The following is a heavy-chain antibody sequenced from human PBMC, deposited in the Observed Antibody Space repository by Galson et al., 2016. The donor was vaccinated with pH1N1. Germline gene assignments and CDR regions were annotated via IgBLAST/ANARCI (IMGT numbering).Heavy chain of an antibody. J-gene: IGHJ5*02. V-gene: IGHV2-70*01. CDR1: GFSLSTSGLC. CDR2: IDWDDDK. D-gene: IGHD4-17*01. Sequence: PALVKPTQTLPLTCTFSGFSLSTSGLCVSWIRQPPGKALEWLALIDWDDDKYYSTSLKTRLTISKDTSKNQVVLTMTNMDPVDTATYYCARMRYGDYSDWFDPWGQGTLVTVSS. CDR3: ARMRYGDYSDWFDP.